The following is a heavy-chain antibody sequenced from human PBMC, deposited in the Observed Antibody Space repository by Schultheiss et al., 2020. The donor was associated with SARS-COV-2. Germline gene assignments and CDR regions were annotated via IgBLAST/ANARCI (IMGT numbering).Heavy chain of an antibody. J-gene: IGHJ6*02. V-gene: IGHV4-59*01. CDR3: ARAQYYDTVGGYYYYGMDV. Sequence: SQTLSLTCAVYGGSFSGYYWSWIRQPPGKGLEWIGYIYYSGSTNYNPSLKSRVTISVDTSKNQFSLKLSSVTAADTAVYYCARAQYYDTVGGYYYYGMDVWGQGTTVTVSS. CDR1: GGSFSGYY. CDR2: IYYSGST. D-gene: IGHD3-9*01.